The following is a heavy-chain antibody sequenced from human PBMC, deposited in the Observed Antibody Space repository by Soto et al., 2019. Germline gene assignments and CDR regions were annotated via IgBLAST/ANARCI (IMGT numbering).Heavy chain of an antibody. J-gene: IGHJ5*02. V-gene: IGHV4-34*01. CDR3: ATLGHYDFWSGFRKGNWFDP. Sequence: QVQLQQWGAGLLKPSETVSLTCAVYGGSFIGYYGTWIRQPPGKGLEWIGEINHSGSTNYNPSLKSRVTISADTSKNQFFLRLSSVTAADTAVYYCATLGHYDFWSGFRKGNWFDPWGQGTLVTVSS. D-gene: IGHD3-3*01. CDR1: GGSFIGYY. CDR2: INHSGST.